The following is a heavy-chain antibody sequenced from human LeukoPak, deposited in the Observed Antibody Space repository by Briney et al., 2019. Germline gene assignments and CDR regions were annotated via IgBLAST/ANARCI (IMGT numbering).Heavy chain of an antibody. Sequence: GGSLRLSCAASGFTFSSYAMSWVRQAPGKGLEWVSAISGSGGSTYYADSVKGRFTISRDNSKNTLYLQMNSLRAEDTAVYYCARAGGYCSSTSCPYYYYYGMDVWGQGTTVTVSS. J-gene: IGHJ6*02. D-gene: IGHD2-2*01. CDR1: GFTFSSYA. V-gene: IGHV3-23*01. CDR3: ARAGGYCSSTSCPYYYYYGMDV. CDR2: ISGSGGST.